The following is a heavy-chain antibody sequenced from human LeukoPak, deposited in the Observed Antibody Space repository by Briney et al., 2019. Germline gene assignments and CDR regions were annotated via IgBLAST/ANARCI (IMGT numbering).Heavy chain of an antibody. D-gene: IGHD3-16*01. CDR3: ASLTMITFGGGTEYYFDY. V-gene: IGHV5-51*01. J-gene: IGHJ4*02. CDR2: IYPGDSDT. CDR1: GYSFTSYW. Sequence: GESLKTSCKGSGYSFTSYWIGWVRQMPGKGLEWMGIIYPGDSDTRYSPSFQGQVTISADKSISTAYLQWSSLKASDTAMYYCASLTMITFGGGTEYYFDYWGQGTLVTVSS.